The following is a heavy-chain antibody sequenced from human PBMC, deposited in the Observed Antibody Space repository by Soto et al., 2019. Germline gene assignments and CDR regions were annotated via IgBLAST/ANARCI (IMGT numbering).Heavy chain of an antibody. CDR2: IYYTGST. V-gene: IGHV4-39*01. J-gene: IGHJ4*02. CDR1: GVSISSSNYH. CDR3: ARHEFHSQSSGIYLDY. D-gene: IGHD3-10*01. Sequence: SETLSLTCTVSGVSISSSNYHWGWIRQPPGKGLEWIGSIYYTGSTHYNPSLKSRVTVSADTSKNQFSLRLSSVIAADTAVYYCARHEFHSQSSGIYLDYWGQGTLVTVSS.